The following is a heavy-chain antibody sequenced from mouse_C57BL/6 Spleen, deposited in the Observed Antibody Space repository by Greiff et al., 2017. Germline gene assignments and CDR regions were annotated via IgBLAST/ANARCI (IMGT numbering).Heavy chain of an antibody. CDR1: GFSLTSYA. CDR3: ARNKGGNWDWYFDV. V-gene: IGHV2-9-1*01. CDR2: IWTGGGT. Sequence: VKLVESGPGLVAPSQSLSITCTVSGFSLTSYAISWVRQPPGKGLEWLGVIWTGGGTNYNSALKSRPSISNDNSKSQVFLKMNSLPTDDTARYYCARNKGGNWDWYFDVWGTGTTVTVSS. D-gene: IGHD4-1*01. J-gene: IGHJ1*03.